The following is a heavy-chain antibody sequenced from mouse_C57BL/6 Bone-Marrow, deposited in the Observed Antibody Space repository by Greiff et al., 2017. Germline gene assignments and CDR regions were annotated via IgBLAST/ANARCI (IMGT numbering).Heavy chain of an antibody. V-gene: IGHV5-2*01. Sequence: EVQRVESGGGLVQPGESLKLSCESNEYEFPSHDMSWVRKTPEKRLELVAAINSDGGSTYYPDPMERRFIISRDNTKKTLYLQMSILRSEDTALYYCASSDGYYFAYWGQGTLVTVSA. CDR3: ASSDGYYFAY. D-gene: IGHD2-3*01. CDR2: INSDGGST. CDR1: EYEFPSHD. J-gene: IGHJ3*01.